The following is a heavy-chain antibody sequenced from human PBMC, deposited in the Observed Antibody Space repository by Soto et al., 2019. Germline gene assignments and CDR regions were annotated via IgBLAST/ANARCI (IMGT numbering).Heavy chain of an antibody. J-gene: IGHJ4*02. CDR2: FNPNSGDT. CDR3: AREASAVISLDY. D-gene: IGHD6-19*01. Sequence: VASVKVSCKASGYIFTAYSMHWVRQAPGQGLEWVGWFNPNSGDTIYAQKFQGRVTLTGDTSISTAYMELYSLTSDDTAVYYCAREASAVISLDYWGQGTLVTVPS. V-gene: IGHV1-2*02. CDR1: GYIFTAYS.